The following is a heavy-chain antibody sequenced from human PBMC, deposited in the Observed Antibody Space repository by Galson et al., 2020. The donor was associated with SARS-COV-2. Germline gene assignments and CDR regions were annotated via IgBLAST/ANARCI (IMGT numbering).Heavy chain of an antibody. Sequence: GGSLRLSCAASGFTFSTHSMNWLRQASGKGLEWVSYISGSGAAIHYSDSVKGRFTISRDNAKNSLFLQMNSLRAEDTATYYCAKTSGATYSYSGMDVWGQGATVTVSS. J-gene: IGHJ6*02. CDR2: ISGSGAAI. CDR1: GFTFSTHS. D-gene: IGHD5-12*01. V-gene: IGHV3-48*04. CDR3: AKTSGATYSYSGMDV.